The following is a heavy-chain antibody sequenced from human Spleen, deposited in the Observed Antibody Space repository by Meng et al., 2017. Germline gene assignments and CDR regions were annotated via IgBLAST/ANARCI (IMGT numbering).Heavy chain of an antibody. D-gene: IGHD1/OR15-1a*01. V-gene: IGHV4-39*01. CDR1: GDSISSSDSY. J-gene: IGHJ5*02. CDR3: VRSRAWVRTGFDP. CDR2: IGHSGFT. Sequence: QPQLQESGPGLVKPSETLSPPCSVSGDSISSSDSYWGWIRQSPGKGLEWIGSIGHSGFTYYTPSLESRVTVSVDTSRSQFSLELTSVTAADTAVYYCVRSRAWVRTGFDPWGQGTLVTVSS.